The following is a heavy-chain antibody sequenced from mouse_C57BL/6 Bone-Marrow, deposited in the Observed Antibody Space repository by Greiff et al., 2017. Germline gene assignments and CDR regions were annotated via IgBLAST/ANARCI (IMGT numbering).Heavy chain of an antibody. V-gene: IGHV1-69*01. Sequence: QVQLQQPGAELVMPGASVKLSCKASGYTFTSYWMHWVKQRPGQGLEWIGEIDPSDSYTNYNQKFKGKSTLTVDKSSSTAYMQISSLTSEDSAVYYCAITTVVATRDWYFDVWGTGTTVTVSS. CDR3: AITTVVATRDWYFDV. CDR2: IDPSDSYT. D-gene: IGHD1-1*01. CDR1: GYTFTSYW. J-gene: IGHJ1*03.